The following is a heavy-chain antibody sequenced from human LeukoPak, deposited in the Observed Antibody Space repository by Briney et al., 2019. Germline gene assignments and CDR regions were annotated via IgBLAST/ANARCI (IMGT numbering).Heavy chain of an antibody. CDR3: ARSGAFDI. Sequence: PSETLSLTCTVSGGSISSYYWSWLRQPPGKGLEWIGYIYYSGSTNYNPSLKSRVTISVDTSKNQFSLKLSSVTAADTAVYYCARSGAFDIWGQGTMVTVST. CDR2: IYYSGST. V-gene: IGHV4-59*01. J-gene: IGHJ3*02. CDR1: GGSISSYY.